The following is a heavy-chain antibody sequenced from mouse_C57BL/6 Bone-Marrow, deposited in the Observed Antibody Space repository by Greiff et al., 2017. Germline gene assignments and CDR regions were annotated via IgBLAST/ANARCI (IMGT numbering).Heavy chain of an antibody. CDR2: IDPENGDT. CDR3: TTELRYAMDY. Sequence: VQLQQSGAELVRPGASVKLSCTASGFNIKDDYMHWVKQRPEQGLEWIGWIDPENGDTEYASKFQGKATITADTSSNTAYLKLSSLTSEDTAVYYCTTELRYAMDYWGQGTSFTVSS. CDR1: GFNIKDDY. V-gene: IGHV14-4*01. D-gene: IGHD1-1*01. J-gene: IGHJ4*01.